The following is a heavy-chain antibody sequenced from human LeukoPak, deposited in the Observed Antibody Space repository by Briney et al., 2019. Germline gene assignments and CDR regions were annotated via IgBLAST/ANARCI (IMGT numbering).Heavy chain of an antibody. CDR2: IKQDGSEK. Sequence: GGTLRLSCAASGFTFSSYWMSWVRQAPGKGLEWVANIKQDGSEKYYVDSVKGRFTISRDNAKNSLYLQMNSLRAEDTAVYYCARLFYYDSSGYYSLPFDYWGQGTLVTVSS. J-gene: IGHJ4*02. CDR3: ARLFYYDSSGYYSLPFDY. V-gene: IGHV3-7*03. CDR1: GFTFSSYW. D-gene: IGHD3-22*01.